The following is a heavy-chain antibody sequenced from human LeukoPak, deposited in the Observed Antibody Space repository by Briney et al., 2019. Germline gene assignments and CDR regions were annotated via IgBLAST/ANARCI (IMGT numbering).Heavy chain of an antibody. Sequence: GGSLRLSCAASGFTFSSYGMHWVRQAPGKGLEWLSFMTTSGNTIFYAESVKDRFTISRDNAKKSLYLQMNSLRDEDTAVYYCARVGGATAVTMYFEYWGQGTLVTVSS. CDR2: MTTSGNTI. CDR3: ARVGGATAVTMYFEY. J-gene: IGHJ4*02. V-gene: IGHV3-48*02. D-gene: IGHD1-26*01. CDR1: GFTFSSYG.